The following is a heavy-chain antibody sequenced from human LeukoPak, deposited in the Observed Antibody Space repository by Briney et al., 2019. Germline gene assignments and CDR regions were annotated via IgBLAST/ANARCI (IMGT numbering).Heavy chain of an antibody. CDR1: GVSISRYY. CDR2: IYYSGST. V-gene: IGHV4-59*08. CDR3: ARGPLTPNLAAAGRTRYFDL. J-gene: IGHJ2*01. Sequence: SETLSLTCTVSGVSISRYYWSWIRQPPGKGLEGIGDIYYSGSTNYNPSLKSRVTISVDTSKNQFSLKLSSVTAADTAVYYCARGPLTPNLAAAGRTRYFDLWGRGTRVTVSS. D-gene: IGHD6-13*01.